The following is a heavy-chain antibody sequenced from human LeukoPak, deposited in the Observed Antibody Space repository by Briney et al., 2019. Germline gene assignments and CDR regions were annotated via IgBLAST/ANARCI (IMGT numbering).Heavy chain of an antibody. Sequence: ASVKVSCKASGYTFTSYYMHWVRQAPGQGLEWMGIINPSGGSTSYAQKFQGRVTMTRDMSTSTVYMELSSLRSEDTAVYYCAVGRPSWYFDYWGQGTLVTVSS. CDR3: AVGRPSWYFDY. D-gene: IGHD2-2*01. V-gene: IGHV1-46*01. J-gene: IGHJ4*02. CDR1: GYTFTSYY. CDR2: INPSGGST.